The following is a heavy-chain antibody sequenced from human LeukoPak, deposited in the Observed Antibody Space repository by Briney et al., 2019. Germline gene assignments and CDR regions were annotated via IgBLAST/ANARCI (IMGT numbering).Heavy chain of an antibody. CDR2: INHSGST. CDR3: ARAKAKYYYDSSGYVY. Sequence: SETLSLTCTVSGGSISSSYYYWGWIRQPPGKGLEWIGEINHSGSTNYNPSLKSRVTISVDTSKNQFSLKLSSVTAADTAMYYCARAKAKYYYDSSGYVYWGQGTLVTVSS. CDR1: GGSISSSYYY. D-gene: IGHD3-22*01. V-gene: IGHV4-39*07. J-gene: IGHJ4*02.